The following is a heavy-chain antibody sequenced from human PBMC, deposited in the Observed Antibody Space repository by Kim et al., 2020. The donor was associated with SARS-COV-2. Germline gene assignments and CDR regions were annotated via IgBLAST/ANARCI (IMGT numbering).Heavy chain of an antibody. J-gene: IGHJ4*02. Sequence: SETLSLTCAVYGGSFSGYYWSWIRQPPGKGLEWIGEINHSGSTNYNPSLKSRVTISVDTSKNQFSLKLSSVTAADTAVYYCARGGSRLNYDFWSGFDYWGQGTLVTVSS. CDR2: INHSGST. V-gene: IGHV4-34*01. D-gene: IGHD3-3*01. CDR3: ARGGSRLNYDFWSGFDY. CDR1: GGSFSGYY.